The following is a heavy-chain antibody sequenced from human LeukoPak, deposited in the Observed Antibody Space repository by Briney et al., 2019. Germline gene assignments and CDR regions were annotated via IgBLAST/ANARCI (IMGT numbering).Heavy chain of an antibody. Sequence: ASVKVSCKASGYTFTGYYMHWVRQAPGQGLEWMGWINHNSGGTNYAQKFQGRVTMTRDTSISTAYMELSRLRSDDTAVYYCAREFYGDYPLFDYWGQGTLVTVSS. D-gene: IGHD4-17*01. CDR3: AREFYGDYPLFDY. V-gene: IGHV1-2*02. J-gene: IGHJ4*02. CDR2: INHNSGGT. CDR1: GYTFTGYY.